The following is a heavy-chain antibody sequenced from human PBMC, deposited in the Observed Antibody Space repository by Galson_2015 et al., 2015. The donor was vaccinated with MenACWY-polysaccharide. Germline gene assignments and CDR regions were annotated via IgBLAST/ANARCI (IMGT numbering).Heavy chain of an antibody. Sequence: SMRPSCAASGFTFTASGMHWVRQAPGKGLEWVAVISYDGIHKHYTNSVRGRFTISRDNYKNTLYLQINSLRAEDTAVYYCATVTGDYARGSLDNWGQGTLVTVSS. D-gene: IGHD4-17*01. CDR1: GFTFTASG. CDR3: ATVTGDYARGSLDN. CDR2: ISYDGIHK. V-gene: IGHV3-30*03. J-gene: IGHJ4*02.